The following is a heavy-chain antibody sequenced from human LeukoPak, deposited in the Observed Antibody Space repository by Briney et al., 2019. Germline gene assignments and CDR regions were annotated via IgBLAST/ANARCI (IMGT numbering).Heavy chain of an antibody. V-gene: IGHV4-34*01. Sequence: SETLSLTCTVSSGSFRTYYWSWIRQPPGKVLEWLGEINHLGSINYNPALKSRVTLPVDKSKNQFSLNLSYVTAADTAVYYCTRRNFQQLRWFDPWGQGTLVTVSS. CDR1: SGSFRTYY. CDR2: INHLGSI. CDR3: TRRNFQQLRWFDP. D-gene: IGHD2-2*01. J-gene: IGHJ5*02.